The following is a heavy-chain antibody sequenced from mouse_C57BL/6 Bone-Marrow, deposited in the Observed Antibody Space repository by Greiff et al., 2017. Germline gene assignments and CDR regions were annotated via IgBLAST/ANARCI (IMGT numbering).Heavy chain of an antibody. CDR2: IYPGDGDT. CDR1: GYAFSSSW. Sequence: QVQLQQSGPELVKPGASVKISCKASGYAFSSSWMNWVKQRPGKGLEWIGRIYPGDGDTNYNGKFKGKATLTADKSSSTAYMQLSSLTSEDSAVYFCAREGTGAIDYWGQGASVTVSS. J-gene: IGHJ4*01. V-gene: IGHV1-82*01. CDR3: AREGTGAIDY.